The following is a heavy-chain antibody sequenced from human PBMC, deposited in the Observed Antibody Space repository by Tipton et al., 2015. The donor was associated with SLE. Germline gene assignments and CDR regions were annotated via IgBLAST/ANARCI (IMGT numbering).Heavy chain of an antibody. D-gene: IGHD1-7*01. V-gene: IGHV4-39*07. Sequence: TLSLTCTVSGGPISSSSYYWGGIRQPPGKGLEWIGRIYYSGRTYYNPSLKSRVTISVDTSKNQFSLKLSSVTAADTAVYYCARNWNYEYYFDYWGQGTLVTVSS. CDR2: IYYSGRT. J-gene: IGHJ4*02. CDR3: ARNWNYEYYFDY. CDR1: GGPISSSSYY.